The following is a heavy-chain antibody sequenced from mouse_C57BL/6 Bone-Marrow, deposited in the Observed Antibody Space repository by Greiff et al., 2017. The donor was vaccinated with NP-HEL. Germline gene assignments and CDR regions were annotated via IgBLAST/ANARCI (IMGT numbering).Heavy chain of an antibody. D-gene: IGHD2-2*01. Sequence: QVQLQQPGAELVMPGASVKLSCKASGYTFTSYWMHWVKQRPGQGLEWIGEIDPSDSYTNYNQKFKGKSTLTVDKSSSTAYMQLSSLTSEDSAVYYCEGGYPFAYWGKGTLVTVSA. CDR1: GYTFTSYW. J-gene: IGHJ3*01. V-gene: IGHV1-69*01. CDR3: EGGYPFAY. CDR2: IDPSDSYT.